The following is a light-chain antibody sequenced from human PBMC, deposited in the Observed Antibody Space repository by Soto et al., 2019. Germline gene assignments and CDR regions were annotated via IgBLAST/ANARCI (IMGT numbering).Light chain of an antibody. CDR1: QGISSY. CDR3: QQLNSY. CDR2: AAS. J-gene: IGKJ5*01. Sequence: DIQLTQSPSFLSASVGDRVTITCRASQGISSYLAWYQQKPGKAPKLLIYAASTLQSGVPSRFSGSGSGTEFTLTIISLQPKDFATYYCQQLNSYFGQGIRLEIK. V-gene: IGKV1-9*01.